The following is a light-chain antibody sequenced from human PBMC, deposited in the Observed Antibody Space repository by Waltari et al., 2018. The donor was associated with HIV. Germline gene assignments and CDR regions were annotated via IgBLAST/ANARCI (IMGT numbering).Light chain of an antibody. V-gene: IGLV2-18*02. CDR3: SSYATNTWV. CDR2: EVT. CDR1: SPDSRFYNR. Sequence: QSALTQPPSVSGSHGQSVTISCTGASPDSRFYNRVSWYQQSPGSAPKLLIYEVTNRTSGVPDRFSGSKSGNTASLTISGLQAEDEGDYYCSSYATNTWVFGGGTKLTVL. J-gene: IGLJ3*02.